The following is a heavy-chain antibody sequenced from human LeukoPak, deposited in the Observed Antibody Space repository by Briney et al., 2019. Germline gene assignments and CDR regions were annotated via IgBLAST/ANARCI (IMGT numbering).Heavy chain of an antibody. CDR2: IYAGGST. V-gene: IGHV4-61*02. CDR1: GGSISSGSYY. J-gene: IGHJ3*02. Sequence: PSQTLSLTCTVSGGSISSGSYYWSWIRQPAGKGLEWIGRIYAGGSTNYNPSLKSRVTISVDMSKNQFSLKLSSVTAADTAVYYCARGYDPSRDAFDIWAQGTMVTVSS. D-gene: IGHD3-22*01. CDR3: ARGYDPSRDAFDI.